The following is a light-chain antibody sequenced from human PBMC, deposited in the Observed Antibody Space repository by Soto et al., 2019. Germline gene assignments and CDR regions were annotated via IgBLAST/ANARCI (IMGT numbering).Light chain of an antibody. J-gene: IGLJ2*01. CDR3: QVWDSNSDHSV. Sequence: SSELTPPPSVSVAPGETARIPCGGNNIGRKSVQWYHQKPGQAPVLVIYYDSDRPSGIPERFSGSNSGNTATLTITRVEAGDEADYYCQVWDSNSDHSVFGGGTKLTVL. CDR1: NIGRKS. CDR2: YDS. V-gene: IGLV3-21*01.